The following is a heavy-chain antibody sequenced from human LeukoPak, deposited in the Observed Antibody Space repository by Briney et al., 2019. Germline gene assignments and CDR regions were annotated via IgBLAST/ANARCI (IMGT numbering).Heavy chain of an antibody. CDR3: ARLSRWFGDPPDN. J-gene: IGHJ4*02. CDR1: GYTFTSYD. D-gene: IGHD3-10*01. CDR2: TNPNSGNT. Sequence: ASVKVSCKASGYTFTSYDINWVRQATGQGLEWMGWTNPNSGNTGYAQKFQGRVTMTRNTSISTAYMELSSLRSEDTAVYYCARLSRWFGDPPDNWGQGTLVTVSS. V-gene: IGHV1-8*01.